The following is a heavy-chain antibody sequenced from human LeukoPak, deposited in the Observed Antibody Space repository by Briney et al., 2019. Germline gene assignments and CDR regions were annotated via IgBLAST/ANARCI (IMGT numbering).Heavy chain of an antibody. V-gene: IGHV3-48*01. Sequence: GGSLRLSCAASGFTFSSYSMNWVRQAPGKGLEWVSYISSSSSTIYYADSVKGRFTISRDNAKNSLYLQMNSLRAEDTAVYSCARGYYYEDYWGQGPLVTVSS. CDR2: ISSSSSTI. J-gene: IGHJ4*02. CDR3: ARGYYYEDY. D-gene: IGHD3-22*01. CDR1: GFTFSSYS.